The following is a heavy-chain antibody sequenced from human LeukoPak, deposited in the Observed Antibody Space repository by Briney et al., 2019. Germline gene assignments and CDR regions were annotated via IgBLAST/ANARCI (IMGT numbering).Heavy chain of an antibody. CDR2: INHSGST. V-gene: IGHV4-34*01. D-gene: IGHD3-3*01. CDR3: ASSLRSWSGYYSRDY. Sequence: SETLSLTCAVYGGSFSGYYWSWIRQPPGKGLEWIGEINHSGSTNYNPSLKSRVTISVDTSKNQFSLKLSSVTAADTAVYYCASSLRSWSGYYSRDYWGQGTLVTVSS. CDR1: GGSFSGYY. J-gene: IGHJ4*02.